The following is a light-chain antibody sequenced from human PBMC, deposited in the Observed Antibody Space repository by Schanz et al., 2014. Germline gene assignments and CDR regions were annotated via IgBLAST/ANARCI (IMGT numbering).Light chain of an antibody. CDR2: DAS. Sequence: EIVLTQSPATLSLSPGERATLSCRASQSVRSYLAWYQQKPGQAPRLLIYDASNRATGIPARFSGSGSGTDFTLTISRLEPEDFAVYYCQQYDRSLWTFGQGTKVEIK. J-gene: IGKJ1*01. CDR1: QSVRSY. CDR3: QQYDRSLWT. V-gene: IGKV3-11*01.